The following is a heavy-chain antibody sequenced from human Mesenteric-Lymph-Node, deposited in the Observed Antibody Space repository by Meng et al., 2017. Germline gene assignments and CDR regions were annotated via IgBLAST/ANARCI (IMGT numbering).Heavy chain of an antibody. J-gene: IGHJ1*01. CDR2: IYPGFSDT. CDR1: GYSFTSYW. Sequence: GESLKISCKGSGYSFTSYWIGWVRQMPGKGLEWMGIIYPGFSDTRYSPSFQGQVTISADKSISTAYLQRSSLKASDTAMYYCARLDDSGDYDRAEYFQHWGQGTLVTVSS. V-gene: IGHV5-51*01. CDR3: ARLDDSGDYDRAEYFQH. D-gene: IGHD4-17*01.